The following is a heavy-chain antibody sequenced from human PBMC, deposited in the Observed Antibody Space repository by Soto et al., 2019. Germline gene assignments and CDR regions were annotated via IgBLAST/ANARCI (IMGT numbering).Heavy chain of an antibody. CDR1: GGSISSYY. V-gene: IGHV4-4*07. Sequence: SETLSLTCTVSGGSISSYYWSWIRQPAGKGLEWIGRIYTSGSTNCNPSLKSRVTMSVDTSKNQFSLKLSSVTAADTAVYYCARAYGSSSSTSCYQFDPWGQGTLVTVSS. J-gene: IGHJ5*02. D-gene: IGHD2-2*01. CDR2: IYTSGST. CDR3: ARAYGSSSSTSCYQFDP.